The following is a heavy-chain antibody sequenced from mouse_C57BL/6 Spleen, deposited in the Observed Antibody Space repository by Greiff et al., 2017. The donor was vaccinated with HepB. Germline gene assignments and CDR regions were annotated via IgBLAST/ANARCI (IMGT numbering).Heavy chain of an antibody. CDR3: ARLYYYAMDY. J-gene: IGHJ4*01. CDR2: ISYDGSN. Sequence: ESGPGLVKPSQSLSLTCSVTGYSITSGYYWNWIRQIPGNKLEWMGYISYDGSNNYNPSLKNRITITRDTSKNQFFLKLNSVTTEDTATYYCARLYYYAMDYWGQGTSVTVSS. V-gene: IGHV3-6*01. CDR1: GYSITSGYY.